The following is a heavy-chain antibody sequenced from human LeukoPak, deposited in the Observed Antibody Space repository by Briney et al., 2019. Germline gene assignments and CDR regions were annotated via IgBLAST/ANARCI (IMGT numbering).Heavy chain of an antibody. Sequence: GGSLRLSCAASGFTFSSYAMSWVRQAPGKGLEWVSYISSSGSTIYYADSVKGRFTISRDDSKNTLYLQMNSLRAEDTAVYYCARGSHIGAAGILDNWGQGTLVTVSS. J-gene: IGHJ4*02. CDR2: ISSSGSTI. CDR3: ARGSHIGAAGILDN. CDR1: GFTFSSYA. D-gene: IGHD6-13*01. V-gene: IGHV3-23*01.